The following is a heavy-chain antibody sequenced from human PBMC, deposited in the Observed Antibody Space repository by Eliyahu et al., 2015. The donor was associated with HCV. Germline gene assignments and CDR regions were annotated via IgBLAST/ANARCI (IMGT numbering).Heavy chain of an antibody. V-gene: IGHV3-7*01. Sequence: EVQLVESGGDMVRPGXSLRLSCVASGCRXSRXWXHXXRQAPGKXPEWGANIKEDGSETNYLDSVKGRFTISRDNANNALYLEMSNLRAEDTAVYYCARVLLWQSSGYRPLDVWGQGTTVTVSS. CDR2: IKEDGSET. D-gene: IGHD3-22*01. CDR1: GCRXSRXW. J-gene: IGHJ6*02. CDR3: ARVLLWQSSGYRPLDV.